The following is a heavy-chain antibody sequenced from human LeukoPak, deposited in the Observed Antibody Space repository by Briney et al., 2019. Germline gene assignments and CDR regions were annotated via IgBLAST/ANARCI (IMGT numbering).Heavy chain of an antibody. D-gene: IGHD3-10*01. V-gene: IGHV3-23*01. Sequence: GGSLRLSCAASGFTFSSYAMSWVRQAPGKGLEWVSAISGSGGSTYYADSVKGRFTISRDNSKNTPYLQMNSLRAEDTAVYYCAKEGAYYGSGSPLDYWGQGTLVTVSS. CDR2: ISGSGGST. CDR1: GFTFSSYA. CDR3: AKEGAYYGSGSPLDY. J-gene: IGHJ4*02.